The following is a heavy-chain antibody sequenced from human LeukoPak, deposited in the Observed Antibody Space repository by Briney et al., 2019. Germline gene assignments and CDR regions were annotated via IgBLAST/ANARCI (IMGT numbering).Heavy chain of an antibody. V-gene: IGHV3-74*01. CDR1: GFTFNNYW. Sequence: GGSLRLSCTASGFTFNNYWLHWLRQAPRKRLQWVSRINSDGSSTNYADSVKGRFTISRDNAKNTLYLQMNSLRAEDTAVYYCARGRPRDAFDIWGQGTMVTVSS. CDR2: INSDGSST. J-gene: IGHJ3*02. CDR3: ARGRPRDAFDI.